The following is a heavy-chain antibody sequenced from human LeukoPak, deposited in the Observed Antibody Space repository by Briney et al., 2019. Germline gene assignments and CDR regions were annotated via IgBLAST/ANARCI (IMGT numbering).Heavy chain of an antibody. CDR2: ISYDGSNK. D-gene: IGHD6-13*01. CDR3: AKEGLGSSWYPNYFDY. J-gene: IGHJ4*02. V-gene: IGHV3-30*18. CDR1: GFTFSSYG. Sequence: AGGSLRLSCAASGFTFSSYGMHWVRQAPGKGLEWVAVISYDGSNKYYADSVKGRFTISRDNSKNTLYLQMNSLRAEDTAVYYCAKEGLGSSWYPNYFDYWGQGTLVTVSS.